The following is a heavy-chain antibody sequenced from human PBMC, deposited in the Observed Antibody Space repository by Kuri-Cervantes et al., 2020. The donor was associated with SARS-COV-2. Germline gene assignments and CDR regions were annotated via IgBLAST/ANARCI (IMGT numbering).Heavy chain of an antibody. J-gene: IGHJ4*02. D-gene: IGHD3-10*01. V-gene: IGHV4-39*01. CDR1: GGSISSSSYY. CDR3: ARHPPEYYSLYYFDY. Sequence: GSLRLSCPVFGGSISSSSYYWGWIRQPPGKGLEWIGSIYYSGSTYYNPSLKSRVTISVDASKNQFSLKLSSVTAADAAVYYCARHPPEYYSLYYFDYWCQGTLVTVSS. CDR2: IYYSGST.